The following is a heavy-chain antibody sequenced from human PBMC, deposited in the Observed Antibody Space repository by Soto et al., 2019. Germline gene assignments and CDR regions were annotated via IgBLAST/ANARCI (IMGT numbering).Heavy chain of an antibody. D-gene: IGHD3-22*01. Sequence: GSLRLSCAASGFTFSSYSMNWVRQAPGKGLEWVSYISSSSRTIYCADSVKGRFTISRDNAKNSLYLQMNSLRAEDTAVYYCARDQLYYNDISGRPLNAFDVWGQGTMVTVSS. CDR3: ARDQLYYNDISGRPLNAFDV. V-gene: IGHV3-48*01. J-gene: IGHJ3*01. CDR2: ISSSSRTI. CDR1: GFTFSSYS.